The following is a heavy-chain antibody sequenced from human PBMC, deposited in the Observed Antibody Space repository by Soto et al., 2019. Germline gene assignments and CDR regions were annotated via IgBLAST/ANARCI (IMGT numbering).Heavy chain of an antibody. V-gene: IGHV1-18*01. D-gene: IGHD3-16*01. Sequence: QVQLVQSGVEVKRPGASVKVSCKTSGYTFTNYSVSWVRQAPGQGLEWVGWINAYNGHTNYAQNFQGRVTITTDTSTTTAYMDLRSLKSDDTAVYYCARDIDYDVDYWGQGTLVTVSS. CDR3: ARDIDYDVDY. J-gene: IGHJ4*02. CDR2: INAYNGHT. CDR1: GYTFTNYS.